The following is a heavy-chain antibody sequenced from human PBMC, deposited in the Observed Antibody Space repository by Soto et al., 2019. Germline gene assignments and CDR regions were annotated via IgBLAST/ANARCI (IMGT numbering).Heavy chain of an antibody. J-gene: IGHJ4*02. CDR3: ARDETTHRGGLYAGWGYFDH. D-gene: IGHD6-19*01. V-gene: IGHV3-30*03. CDR1: GFSFNIYA. Sequence: PGGSLRLSCAATGFSFNIYAMYWVRQAPGKGLEWVAVISYDGSEQYYADSVKGRFIISRDNARNTVHLEINSLRSDDTAVYYCARDETTHRGGLYAGWGYFDHWGKGTQVTVSS. CDR2: ISYDGSEQ.